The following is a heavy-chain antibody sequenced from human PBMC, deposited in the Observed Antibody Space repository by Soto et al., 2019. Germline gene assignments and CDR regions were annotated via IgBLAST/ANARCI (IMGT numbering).Heavy chain of an antibody. CDR3: ERGRGYCSGGSCLPGYFNY. Sequence: GGSLRLSCAASGFTEFTFSDYWMYWVRQAPGKGLVWVSHLIGDGSSTTYADSVKGRFTISRDNAKNTLYLQLNSLRPEDTADYYCERGRGYCSGGSCLPGYFNYWGQGTVVTVSS. V-gene: IGHV3-74*03. CDR2: LIGDGSST. D-gene: IGHD2-15*01. J-gene: IGHJ4*02. CDR1: GFTEFTFSDYW.